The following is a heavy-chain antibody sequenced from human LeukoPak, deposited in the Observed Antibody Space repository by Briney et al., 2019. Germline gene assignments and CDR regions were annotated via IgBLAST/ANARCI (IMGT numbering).Heavy chain of an antibody. CDR2: INHSGST. V-gene: IGHV4-34*01. Sequence: TSETLSLTCAVYGGSFSGYYWSWIRQPPGKGLEWIGEINHSGSTNYNPSLKSRVTISVDTSKNQFSLKLSSVTAADTAVYYCARERVGLLRYFDWLLGYFDYWGQGTLVTVSS. CDR1: GGSFSGYY. J-gene: IGHJ4*02. D-gene: IGHD3-9*01. CDR3: ARERVGLLRYFDWLLGYFDY.